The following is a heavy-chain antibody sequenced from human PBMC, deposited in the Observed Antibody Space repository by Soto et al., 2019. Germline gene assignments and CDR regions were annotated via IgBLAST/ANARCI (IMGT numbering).Heavy chain of an antibody. V-gene: IGHV4-59*01. CDR1: GGSISSYF. J-gene: IGHJ6*02. CDR2: IYYSGST. D-gene: IGHD5-12*01. CDR3: ARGSDFLYYYGMDV. Sequence: SETLSLTCTVSGGSISSYFWTWIRQPPGKGLEWIGYIYYSGSTNYNPSLKSRVTISVDTSKNQFSLKLSSVTAADTAVYYCARGSDFLYYYGMDVWGQGTTVTVSS.